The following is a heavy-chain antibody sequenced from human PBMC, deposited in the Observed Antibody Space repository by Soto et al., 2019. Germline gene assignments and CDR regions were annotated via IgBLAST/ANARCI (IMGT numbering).Heavy chain of an antibody. CDR2: ISRSSSTI. CDR3: ARALSGYDSSGG. V-gene: IGHV3-48*02. D-gene: IGHD3-22*01. J-gene: IGHJ4*02. Sequence: EVQLVESGGGLVQPGGSLRLSCAASGFTFSSYSMNWVRQAPGKGLEWVSYISRSSSTIYYADSVKGRFTISRDNAKNSLYLQMNSLRDEDTAVYYGARALSGYDSSGGWGQGTLVTVSS. CDR1: GFTFSSYS.